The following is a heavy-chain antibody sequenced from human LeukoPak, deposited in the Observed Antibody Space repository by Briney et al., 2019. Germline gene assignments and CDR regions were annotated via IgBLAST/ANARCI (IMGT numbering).Heavy chain of an antibody. V-gene: IGHV3-33*06. CDR2: IWSDGTEK. CDR3: AKDAQRGFDYSNSLEY. D-gene: IGHD4-11*01. CDR1: GFTYSHYG. Sequence: PGGSLRLSCAASGFTYSHYGMHGVRQAPGKGLEWVAVIWSDGTEKYYGDAVKGRFTISRDNSRDTLYLQMDSLRGEDTAVYYCAKDAQRGFDYSNSLEYWGQGTLVTVSS. J-gene: IGHJ4*02.